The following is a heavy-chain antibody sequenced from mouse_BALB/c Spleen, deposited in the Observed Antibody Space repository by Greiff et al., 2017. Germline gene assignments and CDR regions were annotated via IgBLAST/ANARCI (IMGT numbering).Heavy chain of an antibody. V-gene: IGHV2-9*02. CDR2: IWAGGST. D-gene: IGHD4-1*01. J-gene: IGHJ4*01. CDR1: GFSLTSYG. CDR3: ARDQTGTPYAMDY. Sequence: QVQLKESGPGLVAPSQSLSITCTVSGFSLTSYGVHWVRQHPGKGLEWLGVIWAGGSTNYNSALMSRLSISKDNSKSQVFLKMNSLQTDDTAMYYCARDQTGTPYAMDYWGQGTSVTVSS.